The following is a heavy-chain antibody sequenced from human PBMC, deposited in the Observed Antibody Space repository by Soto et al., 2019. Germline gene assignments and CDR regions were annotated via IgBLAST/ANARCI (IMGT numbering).Heavy chain of an antibody. Sequence: GASVKVSCKASGYTFTSYAMHWVRQAPGQRLEWMGWINAGNGNTKYSQKFQGRVTITRDTSASTAYMELSSLRSEDTAVYYCASERDAHLTGDQGFDYWGQGTLVTVSS. CDR2: INAGNGNT. V-gene: IGHV1-3*01. CDR3: ASERDAHLTGDQGFDY. J-gene: IGHJ4*02. CDR1: GYTFTSYA. D-gene: IGHD7-27*01.